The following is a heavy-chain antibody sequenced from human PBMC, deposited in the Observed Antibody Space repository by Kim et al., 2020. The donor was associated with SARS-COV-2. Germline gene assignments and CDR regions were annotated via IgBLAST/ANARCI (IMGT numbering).Heavy chain of an antibody. Sequence: GGSLRLSCAASGFTFSSYAMHWVRQAPGKGLEWVAVISYDGSTKYYADSVKGRFTISRDNSKNTLYLQMNSLRAEDTAVYYCARTHYDFRSGYRCSYYFDVWGQGTLVTVSS. J-gene: IGHJ4*02. D-gene: IGHD3-3*01. V-gene: IGHV3-30*04. CDR1: GFTFSSYA. CDR2: ISYDGSTK. CDR3: ARTHYDFRSGYRCSYYFDV.